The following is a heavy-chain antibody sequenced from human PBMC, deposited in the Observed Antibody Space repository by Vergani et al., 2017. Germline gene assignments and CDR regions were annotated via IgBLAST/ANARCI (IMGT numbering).Heavy chain of an antibody. Sequence: QVQLQQWGAGLLKPSETLSLTCAVYGGSFSSYYWSWIRQPPGKGLEWIGYIYYSGSTNYNPSLKSRVTISVDTSKNQFSLKLSSVTAADTAVYYCARVMIGGYSSSWYAPSGWFDPWGQGTLVTVSS. CDR2: IYYSGST. D-gene: IGHD6-13*01. CDR1: GGSFSSYY. J-gene: IGHJ5*02. V-gene: IGHV4-34*11. CDR3: ARVMIGGYSSSWYAPSGWFDP.